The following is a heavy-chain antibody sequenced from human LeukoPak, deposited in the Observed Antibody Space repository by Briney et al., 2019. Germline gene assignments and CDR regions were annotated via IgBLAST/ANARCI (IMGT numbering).Heavy chain of an antibody. D-gene: IGHD1-1*01. Sequence: KPSETLSLTCTVSGGSISSSSYYWSWIRQPPGKGLEWIGYIYYSGSTNYNPSLKSRVTISVDTSKNQFSLKLSSVTAADTAVYYCARVETGTTHDAFDIWGQGTMVTVSS. CDR1: GGSISSSSYY. J-gene: IGHJ3*02. CDR3: ARVETGTTHDAFDI. CDR2: IYYSGST. V-gene: IGHV4-61*05.